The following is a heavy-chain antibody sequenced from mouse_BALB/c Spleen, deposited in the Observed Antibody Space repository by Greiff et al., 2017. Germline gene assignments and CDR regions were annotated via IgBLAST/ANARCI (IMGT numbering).Heavy chain of an antibody. Sequence: EVQLVESGGGLVKPGGSLKLSCAASGFTFSSYAMSWVRQSPEKRLEWVAEISSGGSYTYYPDTVTGRFTISRDNAKNTLYLEMSSLRSEDTAMYYCARYYYLSAMDYWGQGTSVTVSS. CDR3: ARYYYLSAMDY. J-gene: IGHJ4*01. CDR1: GFTFSSYA. V-gene: IGHV5-9-4*01. CDR2: ISSGGSYT. D-gene: IGHD1-1*01.